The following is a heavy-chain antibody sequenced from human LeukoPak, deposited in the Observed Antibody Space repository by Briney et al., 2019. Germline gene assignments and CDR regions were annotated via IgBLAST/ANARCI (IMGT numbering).Heavy chain of an antibody. V-gene: IGHV3-23*01. CDR3: SRDFNGRNDF. Sequence: GGSLRLSCIASGLVFSNYGMSWVRQAPGKGLEWVSAISGSSGTTYYADSVKGRFTISRDNAKNTLSLEMNSLGDEDTAVYYCSRDFNGRNDFWGQGTLVTVSS. D-gene: IGHD1-14*01. CDR1: GLVFSNYG. J-gene: IGHJ4*02. CDR2: ISGSSGTT.